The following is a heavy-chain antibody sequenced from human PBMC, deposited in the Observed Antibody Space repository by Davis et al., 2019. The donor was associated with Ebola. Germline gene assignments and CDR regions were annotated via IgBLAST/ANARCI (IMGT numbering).Heavy chain of an antibody. CDR1: GGSISSYY. V-gene: IGHV3-66*04. Sequence: ETLSLTCNVSGGSISSYYWSWIRQAPGKGLEWVSVMYTACTSRCTDYADSVRGRFITSRDNSRNTVFLQMNSLRDEDTAVYYCVRHYSTVWYHYDYFDYWGQGVLVTVSS. CDR3: VRHYSTVWYHYDYFDY. J-gene: IGHJ4*02. D-gene: IGHD6-19*01. CDR2: MYTACTSRCT.